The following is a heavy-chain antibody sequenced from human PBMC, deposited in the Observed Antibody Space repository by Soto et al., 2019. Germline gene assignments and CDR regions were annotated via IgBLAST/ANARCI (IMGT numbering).Heavy chain of an antibody. CDR1: GFTFSSYA. Sequence: SGGSLRLSCAASGFTFSSYAMHWVRQAPGKGLEWVAVISYDGSNKYYADSVKGRFTISRDNSKNTLYLQMNSLRAEDTAVYYCARDGITMVRGEGDYGMDVWGQGTTVTVSS. D-gene: IGHD3-10*01. CDR3: ARDGITMVRGEGDYGMDV. V-gene: IGHV3-30-3*01. J-gene: IGHJ6*02. CDR2: ISYDGSNK.